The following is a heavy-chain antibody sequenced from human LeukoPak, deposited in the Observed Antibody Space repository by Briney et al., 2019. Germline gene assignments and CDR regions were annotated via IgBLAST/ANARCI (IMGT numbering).Heavy chain of an antibody. D-gene: IGHD5-24*01. CDR1: GFTFSSYA. Sequence: PGRSLRLSCAASGFTFSSYAMHWVRQAPGKGLEWVAVISYDGSDKYYADSVKGRFAISRDNSKNTPYLQMNSLRAEDTAVYYCARDGYMTHHQLGIDYWGQGTLVTVSS. CDR3: ARDGYMTHHQLGIDY. J-gene: IGHJ4*02. CDR2: ISYDGSDK. V-gene: IGHV3-30*01.